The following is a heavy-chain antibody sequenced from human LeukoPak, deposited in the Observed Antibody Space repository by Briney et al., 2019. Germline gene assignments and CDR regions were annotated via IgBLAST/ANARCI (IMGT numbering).Heavy chain of an antibody. V-gene: IGHV3-23*01. CDR1: GFTFSSYA. CDR3: AKDDLIAAAGVYDY. D-gene: IGHD6-13*01. J-gene: IGHJ4*02. Sequence: GGSLRLSYAASGFTFSSYAMSWVRQAPGEGLEWVSAISGSGGSTYYADSVKGRFTISRDNSKNTLYLQMNSLRAEDTAVYYCAKDDLIAAAGVYDYWGQGTLVTVSS. CDR2: ISGSGGST.